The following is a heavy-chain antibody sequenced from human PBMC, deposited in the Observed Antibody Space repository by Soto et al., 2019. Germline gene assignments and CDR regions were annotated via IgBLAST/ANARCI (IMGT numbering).Heavy chain of an antibody. CDR3: ATAKRPGYSSGWYNWFDP. CDR1: GYTFTTYY. J-gene: IGHJ5*02. Sequence: ASVKVSCKASGYTFTTYYMHWVRQAPGQGLEWMGRIVPKDGKTNYAQKFQGRVTMTEDTSTDTAYMELSSLRSEDTAVYYCATAKRPGYSSGWYNWFDPWGQGTLVTVSS. V-gene: IGHV1-24*01. D-gene: IGHD6-19*01. CDR2: IVPKDGKT.